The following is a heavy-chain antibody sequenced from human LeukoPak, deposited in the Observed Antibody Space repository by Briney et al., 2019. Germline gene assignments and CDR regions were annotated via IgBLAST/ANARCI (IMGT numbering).Heavy chain of an antibody. J-gene: IGHJ6*03. CDR2: FYPGDFAS. D-gene: IGHD3-10*01. V-gene: IGHV5-51*01. Sequence: GGSLEISWQGSGSPFTIYWSGWVRQLPGKGLEWMGIFYPGDFASTYSPSCQGQVTISADKSISTAYLQWSSLKASDTAMYYCARLQPPYITYYYYYMDVWGKGTTVTVSS. CDR3: ARLQPPYITYYYYYMDV. CDR1: GSPFTIYW.